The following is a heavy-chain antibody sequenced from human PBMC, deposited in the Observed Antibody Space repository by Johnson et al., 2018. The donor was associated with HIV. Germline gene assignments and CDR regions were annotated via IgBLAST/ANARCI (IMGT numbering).Heavy chain of an antibody. D-gene: IGHD2-21*02. J-gene: IGHJ3*02. V-gene: IGHV3-71*02. CDR1: GFIFRDYY. Sequence: VQLVESGGGLVKPGGSLRLSCVASGFIFRDYYMSWIRQAPGKGLEWVSFIRRKVYGGTIENAASLKGRFTISRDDSKSIAYLQMNSLRAEDTAVYYCARDLLIAYCGGDCWDAFDIWGQGTMVTVSS. CDR2: IRRKVYGGTI. CDR3: ARDLLIAYCGGDCWDAFDI.